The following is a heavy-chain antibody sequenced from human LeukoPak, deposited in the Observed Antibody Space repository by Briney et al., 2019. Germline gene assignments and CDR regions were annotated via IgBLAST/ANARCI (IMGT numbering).Heavy chain of an antibody. D-gene: IGHD3-22*01. J-gene: IGHJ3*01. CDR2: TNPLSGST. V-gene: IGHV1-2*02. CDR3: AADPQRAYYDSSGEDAFDV. CDR1: GNTFSAFY. Sequence: GASVKVSCKAAGNTFSAFYMNWVRQVPGQGLEGMGWTNPLSGSTKYPQNFQGRVTMARDTSISTAYMELNSLTSDDTAVYYCAADPQRAYYDSSGEDAFDVWGQGTLVIVSA.